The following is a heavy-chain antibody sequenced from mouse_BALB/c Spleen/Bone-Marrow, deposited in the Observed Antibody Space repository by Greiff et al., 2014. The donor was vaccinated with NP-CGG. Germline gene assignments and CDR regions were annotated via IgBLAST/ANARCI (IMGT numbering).Heavy chain of an antibody. CDR1: GFSLTDYG. J-gene: IGHJ2*01. CDR2: IWGGGIT. CDR3: AKLNWDEGDY. D-gene: IGHD4-1*01. V-gene: IGHV2-6-5*01. Sequence: QVQLKQSGPGLVAPSQSLSITCTVSGFSLTDYGVSWIRQPPGKGLGWLGVIWGGGITYYNSALKSRLSISKDNSKSQVFLKMNSLQTGDTAMYYCAKLNWDEGDYWGQGTTLTVSS.